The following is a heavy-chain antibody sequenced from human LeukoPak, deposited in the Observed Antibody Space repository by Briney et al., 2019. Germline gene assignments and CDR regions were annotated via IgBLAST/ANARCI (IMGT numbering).Heavy chain of an antibody. CDR2: FDPEDGET. Sequence: ASVKVSCKVSGYTLTELSMHWVRQAPGKGLEWMGGFDPEDGETIYAQKFQGRVTMTEDTSTDTAYMELSSLRSEDTAVYYCATEAXSSGSXTFDXXGXGTLVTVSS. D-gene: IGHD1-26*01. J-gene: IGHJ4*02. CDR1: GYTLTELS. V-gene: IGHV1-24*01. CDR3: ATEAXSSGSXTFDX.